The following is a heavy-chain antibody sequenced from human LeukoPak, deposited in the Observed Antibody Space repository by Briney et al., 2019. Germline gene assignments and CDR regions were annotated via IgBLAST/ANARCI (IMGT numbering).Heavy chain of an antibody. J-gene: IGHJ4*02. D-gene: IGHD6-19*01. CDR2: IYYSGST. Sequence: PSETLSLTCTVSGGSISSGGYYWSWIRQHPGKGLEWIGYIYYSGSTYYNPSLKSRVTISVDTSKNQFSLKLSSVTAADTAVYYCARESIAVAGRIDYWGQGTLVTVSS. V-gene: IGHV4-31*03. CDR1: GGSISSGGYY. CDR3: ARESIAVAGRIDY.